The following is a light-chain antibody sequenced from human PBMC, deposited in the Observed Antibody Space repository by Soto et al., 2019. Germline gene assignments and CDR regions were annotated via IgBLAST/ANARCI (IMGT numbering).Light chain of an antibody. Sequence: QSVLTQSSSASASLGSSVSLTCTLSSGHSSYIIAWHQQQPGKAPRYLMKLEGSGSYNKGSGVPDRFSGSSSGADRYLTISNLQFEDEADYYCETWDSNTYVFGTGNKLTVL. CDR1: SGHSSYI. CDR2: LEGSGSY. CDR3: ETWDSNTYV. J-gene: IGLJ1*01. V-gene: IGLV4-60*02.